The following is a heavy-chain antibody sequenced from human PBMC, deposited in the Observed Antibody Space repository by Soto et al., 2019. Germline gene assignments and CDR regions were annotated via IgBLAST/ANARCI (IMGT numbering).Heavy chain of an antibody. CDR2: IRSKAYGGTT. CDR1: GFTFGDYA. Sequence: GGSLRLSCTASGFTFGDYAMSWFRQAPGKGLEWVGFIRSKAYGGTTEYAASVKGRFTISRDDSKSIAYLQMNSLKTEDTAAYYCTREKGLKGPSNTIFGVVIIPADDYWGQGTLVTVSS. D-gene: IGHD3-3*01. CDR3: TREKGLKGPSNTIFGVVIIPADDY. J-gene: IGHJ4*02. V-gene: IGHV3-49*03.